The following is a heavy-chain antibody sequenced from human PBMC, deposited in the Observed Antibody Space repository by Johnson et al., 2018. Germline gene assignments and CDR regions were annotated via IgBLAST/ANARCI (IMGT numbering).Heavy chain of an antibody. CDR2: ISSNGGST. CDR3: ARAVDRLPDGYFQH. J-gene: IGHJ1*01. V-gene: IGHV3-64*01. D-gene: IGHD3-22*01. CDR1: GFTFSSYD. Sequence: VQLVQSGGGLVQPGGSLRLSCAASGFTFSSYDMHWVRQAPGKGLEYVSAISSNGGSTYYANSVKGRFTISRDNSKNTLYLQMGSLRAEDMAVYYCARAVDRLPDGYFQHWGQGTLVTVSS.